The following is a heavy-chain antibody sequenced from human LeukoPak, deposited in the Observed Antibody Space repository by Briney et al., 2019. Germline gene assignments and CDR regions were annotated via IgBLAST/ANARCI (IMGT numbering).Heavy chain of an antibody. J-gene: IGHJ4*02. CDR2: IYSGGST. D-gene: IGHD3-10*01. CDR1: EFTVSSNY. CDR3: ARHMVRGVIGY. V-gene: IGHV3-66*04. Sequence: GGSLRLSCAASEFTVSSNYMSWVRQAPGKGLEWVSVIYSGGSTYYADSVKGRFTISRDNSKNTLYLQMNSLRAEDTAVYYCARHMVRGVIGYWGQGTLVTVSS.